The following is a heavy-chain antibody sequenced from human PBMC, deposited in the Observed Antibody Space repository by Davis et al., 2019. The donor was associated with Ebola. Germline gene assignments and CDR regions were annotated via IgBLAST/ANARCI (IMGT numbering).Heavy chain of an antibody. CDR2: ISWNSGSI. CDR1: GFTFDDYA. J-gene: IGHJ4*02. CDR3: ASTGFGVVTS. D-gene: IGHD3-3*01. V-gene: IGHV3-9*01. Sequence: GGSLRLSCAASGFTFDDYAMHWVRQAPGKGLEWVSGISWNSGSIGYADSVKGRFTISRDNAKNSLYLQMNSLRAEDTAVYYCASTGFGVVTSWGQGTLVTVSS.